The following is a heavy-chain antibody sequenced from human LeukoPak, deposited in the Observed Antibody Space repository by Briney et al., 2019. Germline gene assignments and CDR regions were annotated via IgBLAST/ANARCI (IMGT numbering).Heavy chain of an antibody. CDR2: ISSSGSTI. Sequence: GGSLRLSCAASGFTFSSYEMNWVRQAPGKGLEWVSYISSSGSTIYYADSVKGRFTISRDNAKNSLYLQMNSLRVEDTAVYYCAREDSDIVVVTVHGERYFDYWGQGTLVTVSS. V-gene: IGHV3-48*03. J-gene: IGHJ4*02. CDR3: AREDSDIVVVTVHGERYFDY. CDR1: GFTFSSYE. D-gene: IGHD2-21*02.